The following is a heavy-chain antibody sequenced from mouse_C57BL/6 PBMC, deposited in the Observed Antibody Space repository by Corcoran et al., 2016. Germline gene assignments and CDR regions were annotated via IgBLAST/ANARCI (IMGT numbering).Heavy chain of an antibody. CDR3: ARSSKGAMDY. CDR2: INTYSGVP. Sequence: QIQLVQSGPELKKPGETVKISCKASGYTFTTYGMSWVKQAPGKGLKWMGWINTYSGVPTYADDFKGRFAFSLETSASTAYLQINNLKNEDTATYFCARSSKGAMDYWGQGTFVIVSS. CDR1: GYTFTTYG. J-gene: IGHJ4*01. V-gene: IGHV9-3*01.